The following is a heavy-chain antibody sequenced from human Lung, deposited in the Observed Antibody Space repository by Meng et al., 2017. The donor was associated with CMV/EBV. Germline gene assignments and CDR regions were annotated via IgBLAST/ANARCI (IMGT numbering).Heavy chain of an antibody. D-gene: IGHD3-22*01. CDR3: ARDFYQADSSGYYEDNFDI. Sequence: ASVXVSCKASGYTFTSYGISWVRQAPGQGLEWMGWISGYEGRANYGQKVQGRLTMTTDTSTSTAYMELRSLRSEDTAVYYCARDFYQADSSGYYEDNFDIWGQGKMVNVSS. V-gene: IGHV1-18*01. CDR1: GYTFTSYG. J-gene: IGHJ3*02. CDR2: ISGYEGRA.